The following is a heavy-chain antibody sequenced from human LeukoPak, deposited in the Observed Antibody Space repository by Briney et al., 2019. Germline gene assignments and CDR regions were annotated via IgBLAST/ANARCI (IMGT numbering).Heavy chain of an antibody. V-gene: IGHV1-2*02. CDR2: INPNSGGT. CDR3: ARDHNILTGYHYYYYYYYMDV. J-gene: IGHJ6*03. CDR1: GYTFTGYY. D-gene: IGHD3-9*01. Sequence: ASVKVSCKASGYTFTGYYMHWVRQAPGQGLEWMGWINPNSGGTNYAQKFQGRVTMTRDTSISTAYMERSRLRSDDTAVYYCARDHNILTGYHYYYYYYYMDVWGKGTTVTVSS.